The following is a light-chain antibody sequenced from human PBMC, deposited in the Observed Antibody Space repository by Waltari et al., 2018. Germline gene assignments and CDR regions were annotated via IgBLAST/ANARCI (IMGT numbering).Light chain of an antibody. V-gene: IGKV4-1*01. CDR2: WAS. J-gene: IGKJ1*01. Sequence: DIVLTQSPHSLAVSLGERATIPCKSSETIFYTSTNKNYLAWYQQKSGQPPKLLIYWASTRESGVPDRFSGSGSGTDFTLTIRSLQAEDVAVYYCQQYHKSTQTFGQGTKVELK. CDR1: ETIFYTSTNKNY. CDR3: QQYHKSTQT.